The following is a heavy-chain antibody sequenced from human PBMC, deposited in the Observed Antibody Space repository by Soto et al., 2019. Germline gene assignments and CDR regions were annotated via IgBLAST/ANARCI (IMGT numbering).Heavy chain of an antibody. D-gene: IGHD6-19*01. CDR3: ARTSSWYNSDYGMDA. V-gene: IGHV1-8*01. CDR2: MNPDTDFGNI. J-gene: IGHJ6*02. CDR1: GYTFTRYD. Sequence: QVHLVQSGAEVKKPGASVKVSCQSSGYTFTRYDINWVRQAPGQGLEWMGWMNPDTDFGNIGYAPKIQGRDTMTRDTSTNTASMEMSSLRSEDTAIYFCARTSSWYNSDYGMDAWGQGTMVIVSS.